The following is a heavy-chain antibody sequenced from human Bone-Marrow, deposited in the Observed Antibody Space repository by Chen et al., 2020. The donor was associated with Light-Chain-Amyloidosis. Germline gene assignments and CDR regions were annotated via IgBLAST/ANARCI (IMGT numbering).Heavy chain of an antibody. Sequence: QIQLVQSGAEVKKPGASVKVACKTPGYSFVSYGINWVRQAPGQGLQWMGWIIPYKGNVRYAQNLQDRITMTTDRSTSTAYMELRSLRSDDTAVYFCARDLYAFGVTQSYSYAMDVWGQGTTVNVSS. CDR2: IIPYKGNV. D-gene: IGHD3-3*01. CDR1: GYSFVSYG. CDR3: ARDLYAFGVTQSYSYAMDV. V-gene: IGHV1-18*04. J-gene: IGHJ6*02.